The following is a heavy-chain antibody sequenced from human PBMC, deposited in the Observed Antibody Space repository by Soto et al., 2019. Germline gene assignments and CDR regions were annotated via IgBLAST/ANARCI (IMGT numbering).Heavy chain of an antibody. D-gene: IGHD2-21*01. Sequence: GASVKVSCKASGYTFTSYAMHWVRQAPGQGLEWMGWINPNSVATTYAEKFQGRVTMTRDRSITTAYMELSSLRSDDTAVYSCARDMVSTIGDFDFWGQGTPVTVSS. CDR1: GYTFTSYA. CDR3: ARDMVSTIGDFDF. V-gene: IGHV1-2*02. CDR2: INPNSVAT. J-gene: IGHJ4*02.